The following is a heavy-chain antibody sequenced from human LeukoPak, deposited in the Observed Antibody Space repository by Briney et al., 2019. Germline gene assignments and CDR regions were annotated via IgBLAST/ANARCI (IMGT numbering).Heavy chain of an antibody. Sequence: PGGSLRLSCAASGFTFSNAWMNWVRQAPGKGLEWVSSISSSSSYIYYADSVKGRFTISRDNAKNSLYLQMNSLRAEDTAVYYCARDLFPSGTEPSGYWGQGTLVTVSS. CDR3: ARDLFPSGTEPSGY. CDR2: ISSSSSYI. J-gene: IGHJ4*02. V-gene: IGHV3-21*01. D-gene: IGHD1-14*01. CDR1: GFTFSNAW.